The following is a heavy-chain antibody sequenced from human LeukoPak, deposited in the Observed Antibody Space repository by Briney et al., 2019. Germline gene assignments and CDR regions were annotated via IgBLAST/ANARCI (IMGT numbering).Heavy chain of an antibody. Sequence: PSETLSLTCAVYGGSFSGYYWSWIRQPPGKGLEWIGEINHSGSTNYNPSLKSRVTISVDTSKNQFSLKLSSVTAADTAVYYCARAEVYCSSTSCYSIYFDYWGQGTLVTVSS. CDR3: ARAEVYCSSTSCYSIYFDY. D-gene: IGHD2-2*02. CDR1: GGSFSGYY. V-gene: IGHV4-34*01. CDR2: INHSGST. J-gene: IGHJ4*02.